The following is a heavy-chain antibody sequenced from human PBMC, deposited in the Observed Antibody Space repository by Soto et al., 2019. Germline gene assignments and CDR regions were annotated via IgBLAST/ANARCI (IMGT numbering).Heavy chain of an antibody. Sequence: GGSLRLSCVASGFTVSSNYISWVRQAPGKGLEWVSVVYSGGSTSYADSVKGRFTISRDNSKNTLYLQMNSLRADDTAVYYCARDIHYFDNSGYWGAFDIWGQRTMVTVSS. J-gene: IGHJ3*02. CDR3: ARDIHYFDNSGYWGAFDI. V-gene: IGHV3-53*01. D-gene: IGHD3-22*01. CDR2: VYSGGST. CDR1: GFTVSSNY.